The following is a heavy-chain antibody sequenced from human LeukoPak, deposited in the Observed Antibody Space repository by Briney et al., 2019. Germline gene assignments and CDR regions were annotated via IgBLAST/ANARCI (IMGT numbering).Heavy chain of an antibody. D-gene: IGHD3-9*01. CDR3: ARGRQTGYPSLDY. Sequence: GGSLRLSCAASGFTFSTYWMHWVRQVPGKGLVWVSRIDSDGRSTNYADSVKGRFTMSRDNAKNTLYLQMNSLRAEDTAVYYCARGRQTGYPSLDYWGQGTLVTVSS. CDR2: IDSDGRST. J-gene: IGHJ4*02. V-gene: IGHV3-74*01. CDR1: GFTFSTYW.